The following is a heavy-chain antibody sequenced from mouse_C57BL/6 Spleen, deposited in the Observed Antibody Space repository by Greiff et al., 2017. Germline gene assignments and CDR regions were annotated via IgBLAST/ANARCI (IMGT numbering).Heavy chain of an antibody. V-gene: IGHV14-2*01. CDR1: GFNIKDYY. D-gene: IGHD2-5*01. J-gene: IGHJ4*01. CDR2: IDPEDGET. CDR3: ARCYYSNLYYAMDY. Sequence: VQLQQSGAELVKPGASVTLSCTASGFNIKDYYMHWVKQRTEQGLEWIGRIDPEDGETKYAPKFQGKATITADTSSNAAYLQLSSLTSEDTAVYYCARCYYSNLYYAMDYWGQGTSVTVSS.